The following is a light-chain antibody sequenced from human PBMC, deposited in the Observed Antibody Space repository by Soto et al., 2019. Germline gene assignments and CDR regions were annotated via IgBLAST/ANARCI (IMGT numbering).Light chain of an antibody. CDR1: CGHSTYA. CDR3: QTWGAGIRV. CDR2: LDSDGSH. V-gene: IGLV4-69*02. J-gene: IGLJ2*01. Sequence: QLVLAQSPSASASLGASVKLTCTLSCGHSTYAIAWHQQHPEKGPRYLMKLDSDGSHSKGDGIPDRFSGSSSGAERYLTISSLQSEDEADYYCQTWGAGIRVFGGGTKLTVL.